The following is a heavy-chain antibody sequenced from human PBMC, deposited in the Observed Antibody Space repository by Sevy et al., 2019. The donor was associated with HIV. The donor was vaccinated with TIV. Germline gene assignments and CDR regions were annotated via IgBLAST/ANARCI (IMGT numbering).Heavy chain of an antibody. Sequence: GGSLRLSCAASGFTFSSYSMNWVRQAPGKGLEWVSSISSSSSYIYYADSVKGRFTISRDNAKNTLYLQMNSLRAEDAAVYYFPRKSFGYGSGSNWFDPWGQGTLVTVSS. D-gene: IGHD3-10*01. V-gene: IGHV3-21*01. J-gene: IGHJ5*02. CDR1: GFTFSSYS. CDR3: PRKSFGYGSGSNWFDP. CDR2: ISSSSSYI.